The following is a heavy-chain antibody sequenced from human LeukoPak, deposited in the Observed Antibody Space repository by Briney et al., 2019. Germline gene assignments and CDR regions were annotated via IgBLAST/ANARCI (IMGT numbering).Heavy chain of an antibody. CDR1: GGSISGYY. D-gene: IGHD3-9*01. Sequence: SETLSLTCTVSGGSISGYYWSWIRQPPGKGLEWIGYIYYSGSTNYNPSLKSRVTISVDTSKNQFSLKLSSVTAADTAVYYCARDAGILTGYSYGMDVWGQGTTVTVSS. CDR2: IYYSGST. CDR3: ARDAGILTGYSYGMDV. V-gene: IGHV4-59*01. J-gene: IGHJ6*02.